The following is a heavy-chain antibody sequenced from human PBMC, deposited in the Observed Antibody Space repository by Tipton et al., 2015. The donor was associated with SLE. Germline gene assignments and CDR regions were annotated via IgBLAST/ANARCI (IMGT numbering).Heavy chain of an antibody. CDR1: GFTFDDYG. Sequence: SLRLSCAASGFTFDDYGMSWVRQAPGKGLEWVSGINWNGGSTGYADSVKGRFTISRDNAKNSLYLQMNSLRAEDTAVYYCARVKVGAYGVDYWGQGTLVTVSS. D-gene: IGHD1-26*01. CDR3: ARVKVGAYGVDY. J-gene: IGHJ4*02. V-gene: IGHV3-20*04. CDR2: INWNGGST.